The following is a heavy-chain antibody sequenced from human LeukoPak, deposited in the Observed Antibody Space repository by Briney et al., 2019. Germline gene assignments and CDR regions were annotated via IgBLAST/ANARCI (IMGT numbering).Heavy chain of an antibody. J-gene: IGHJ4*02. Sequence: SETLSLTCTVSGGSMSSYYWTWIRQPAGKGLEWIGRVYIYTSGSTNYNPSLKSRVTMSVDTSKNQFSLKLSSVTAADTAVYYCARGGDKFDYWGQGTLVIVSS. CDR2: VYIYTSGST. D-gene: IGHD3-10*01. V-gene: IGHV4-4*07. CDR1: GGSMSSYY. CDR3: ARGGDKFDY.